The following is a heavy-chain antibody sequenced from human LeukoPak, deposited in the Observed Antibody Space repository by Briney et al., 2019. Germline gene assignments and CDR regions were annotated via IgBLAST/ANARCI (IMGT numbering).Heavy chain of an antibody. CDR2: INKDGGGK. CDR3: ARDPDYGGPVPFWDY. Sequence: PGGSLRLSCAAPGFTFSNFWMTWVRQAPGKGLEWVAHINKDGGGKYYVDSVEGRFTISRDNSKNSLYLHMNGLRGDDTAVYFCARDPDYGGPVPFWDYWGQGTLVSVSS. V-gene: IGHV3-7*01. D-gene: IGHD4-23*01. J-gene: IGHJ4*02. CDR1: GFTFSNFW.